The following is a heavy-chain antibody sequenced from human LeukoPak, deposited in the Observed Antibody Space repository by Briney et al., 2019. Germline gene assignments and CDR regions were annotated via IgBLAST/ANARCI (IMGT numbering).Heavy chain of an antibody. Sequence: SETLSLTCAFYGESCSGWYWSWIRQPPGKGLEWLGEINHSGSTNYNPSLKSRVTISVDTSKNQFSLKLSSVTAADTAVYYCARGLWGVAAAGIDYWGQGTLVTVSS. D-gene: IGHD6-13*01. CDR3: ARGLWGVAAAGIDY. CDR2: INHSGST. V-gene: IGHV4-34*01. CDR1: GESCSGWY. J-gene: IGHJ4*02.